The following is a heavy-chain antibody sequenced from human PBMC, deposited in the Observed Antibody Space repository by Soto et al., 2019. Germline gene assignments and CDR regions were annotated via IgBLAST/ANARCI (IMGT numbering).Heavy chain of an antibody. CDR2: VIPVFGLA. V-gene: IGHV1-69*17. CDR1: GGTFSSYA. CDR3: ARGKSYYGSGKGIYDYYSLDV. D-gene: IGHD3-10*01. Sequence: QVQLVQSGAEVKKPGSSVKVSCKSSGGTFSSYAISWVRQAPGQGLEWMGGVIPVFGLATYAQKVQGRVTITADKSTNTAYMEVSSLRSEDTAVYCCARGKSYYGSGKGIYDYYSLDVWGQGTTVTVSS. J-gene: IGHJ6*02.